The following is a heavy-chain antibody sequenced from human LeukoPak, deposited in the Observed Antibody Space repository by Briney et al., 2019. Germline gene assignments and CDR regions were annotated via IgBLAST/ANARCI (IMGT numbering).Heavy chain of an antibody. Sequence: ASVKVSCKASGGTFSSYAISWVRQAPGQGLEWMGGIIPIFGTANYAQKFQGRVTITADESTSTAYMELSSLRSEGTAVYYCARGLGAAEIPYYYYYYMDVWGKGTTVTVSS. D-gene: IGHD3-16*01. CDR3: ARGLGAAEIPYYYYYYMDV. CDR2: IIPIFGTA. J-gene: IGHJ6*03. V-gene: IGHV1-69*13. CDR1: GGTFSSYA.